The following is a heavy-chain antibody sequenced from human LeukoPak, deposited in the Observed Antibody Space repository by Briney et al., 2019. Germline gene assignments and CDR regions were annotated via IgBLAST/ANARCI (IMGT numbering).Heavy chain of an antibody. CDR2: ISSSGSDI. Sequence: GGTLRLSCAASGFTFSNYEMHWVRQAPGKGLEWVSYISSSGSDIYYADSVKGRFTISRDNAKNSLYLHMNSLRAEDTAVYYCARDYGGSSPFDYWGQGTLVTVSS. V-gene: IGHV3-48*03. CDR3: ARDYGGSSPFDY. CDR1: GFTFSNYE. J-gene: IGHJ4*02. D-gene: IGHD4-23*01.